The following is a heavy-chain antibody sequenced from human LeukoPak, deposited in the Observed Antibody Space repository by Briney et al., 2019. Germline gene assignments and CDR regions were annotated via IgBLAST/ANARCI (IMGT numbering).Heavy chain of an antibody. CDR1: GFPFNNYA. V-gene: IGHV3-23*01. Sequence: GGSLRLSCAGSGFPFNNYAIDWVRQVPGKGLEWVSAISSSGDNAYYADSVKGRFTISRDNSKNTLYLQMNSLRAEDTAVYYCAKTYYYGSGSNWGQGTLVTVSS. J-gene: IGHJ4*02. D-gene: IGHD3-10*01. CDR2: ISSSGDNA. CDR3: AKTYYYGSGSN.